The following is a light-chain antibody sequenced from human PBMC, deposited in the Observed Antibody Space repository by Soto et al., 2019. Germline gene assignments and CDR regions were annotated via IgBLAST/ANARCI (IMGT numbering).Light chain of an antibody. CDR3: RQYNHWPPT. J-gene: IGKJ4*01. CDR1: QSVSSSY. Sequence: EIVLTQSPGTLSLSPGERATLSCRASQSVSSSYLAWYQQKPGQAPRLLIYAASTRATGVPGRFSGSGSGTEFTLTISSLQSEDFAVYYCRQYNHWPPTFGGGTKGDIK. CDR2: AAS. V-gene: IGKV3-15*01.